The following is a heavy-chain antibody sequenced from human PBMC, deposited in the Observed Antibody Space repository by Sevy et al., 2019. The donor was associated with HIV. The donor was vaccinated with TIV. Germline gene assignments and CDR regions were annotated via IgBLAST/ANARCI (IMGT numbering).Heavy chain of an antibody. D-gene: IGHD3-16*01. Sequence: GGSLRRSCAASGFTFKSYLMSWVRQAPGKGLEWVANIKQDGSEKYYLDSVKGGSTISRDNAENSLYLQINSLRVEATAVYYCARVGWVNAWYFDLWGRGTLVTVSS. CDR2: IKQDGSEK. V-gene: IGHV3-7*01. CDR3: ARVGWVNAWYFDL. J-gene: IGHJ2*01. CDR1: GFTFKSYL.